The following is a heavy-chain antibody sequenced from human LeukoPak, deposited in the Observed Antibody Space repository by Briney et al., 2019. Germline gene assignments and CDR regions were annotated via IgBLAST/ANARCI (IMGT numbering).Heavy chain of an antibody. D-gene: IGHD1-14*01. V-gene: IGHV3-33*01. Sequence: PGRSLRLSCAAFGFTFSSYGMHWVRQAPGKGLEWVAFIWNDGTNIYYVDSVKGRFSISRDNSKNTLYLEMNSLRVEDTAVYYCARGGYNFDYWGQGTLVTVSS. CDR3: ARGGYNFDY. CDR2: IWNDGTNI. J-gene: IGHJ4*02. CDR1: GFTFSSYG.